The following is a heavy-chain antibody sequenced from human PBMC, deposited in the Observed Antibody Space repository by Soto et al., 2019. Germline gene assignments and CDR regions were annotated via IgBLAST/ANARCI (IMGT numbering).Heavy chain of an antibody. Sequence: GSLRLSCAASGFTFSSYAMHWVRQAPGKGLEWVAVISYDGSNKYYADSVKGRFTISRDNSKNTLYLQMNSLRAEDTAVYYCAAGEYGDYGGCDYWGQGTLVTVSS. CDR1: GFTFSSYA. J-gene: IGHJ4*02. CDR3: AAGEYGDYGGCDY. CDR2: ISYDGSNK. V-gene: IGHV3-30-3*01. D-gene: IGHD4-17*01.